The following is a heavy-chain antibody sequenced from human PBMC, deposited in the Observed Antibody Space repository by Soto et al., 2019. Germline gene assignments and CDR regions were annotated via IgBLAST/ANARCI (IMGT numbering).Heavy chain of an antibody. V-gene: IGHV3-9*01. J-gene: IGHJ5*02. D-gene: IGHD2-21*01. Sequence: EAQLVESGEDLVQPGTSLRLSCAASGFTFDDYAMSWVRQVPGKGLEWVSGINWNSGTKGYADSVKGRFTISRDNAKNSLYLQMSRLRADDTALYYCTKDRVALIRGWFDTWGQGIQVTVAA. CDR1: GFTFDDYA. CDR2: INWNSGTK. CDR3: TKDRVALIRGWFDT.